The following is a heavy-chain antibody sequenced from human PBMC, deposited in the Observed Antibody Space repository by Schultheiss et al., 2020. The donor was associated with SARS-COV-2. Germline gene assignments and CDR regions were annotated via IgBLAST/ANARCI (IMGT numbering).Heavy chain of an antibody. Sequence: GGSLRLSCAASGFTFSNSWMHWVRQAPGKGLVWVSYISGSGDYTNYADSVKGRFTISRDNAKNSLYLQMSSLRADDTAVYYCAREEEAYYDFWSGYSRSSSDYYFDNWGQGTLVTVSS. V-gene: IGHV3-11*06. J-gene: IGHJ4*02. CDR3: AREEEAYYDFWSGYSRSSSDYYFDN. CDR2: ISGSGDYT. CDR1: GFTFSNSW. D-gene: IGHD3-3*01.